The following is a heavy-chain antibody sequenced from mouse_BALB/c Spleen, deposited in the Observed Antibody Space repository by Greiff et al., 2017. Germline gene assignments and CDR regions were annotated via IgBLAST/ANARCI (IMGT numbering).Heavy chain of an antibody. CDR1: GFTFSDYY. J-gene: IGHJ2*01. Sequence: EVQGVESGGGLVKPGGSLKLSCAASGFTFSDYYMYWVRQTPEKRLEWVATISDGGSYTYYPDSVKGRFTISRDNAKNNLYLQMSSLKSEDTAMYYCARALITTATLDYWGQGTTLTVSS. D-gene: IGHD1-2*01. V-gene: IGHV5-4*02. CDR2: ISDGGSYT. CDR3: ARALITTATLDY.